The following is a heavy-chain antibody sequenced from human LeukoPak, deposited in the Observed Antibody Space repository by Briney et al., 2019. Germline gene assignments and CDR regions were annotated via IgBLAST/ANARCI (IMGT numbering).Heavy chain of an antibody. V-gene: IGHV1-2*02. CDR1: GYTFTGNY. D-gene: IGHD2-2*01. J-gene: IGHJ4*02. CDR2: INPRIGGT. Sequence: PGRSLRLSCAASGYTFTGNYMHWVRQAPGQGLEWMGWINPRIGGTNYAQKFQGRVTMTRDTSISTAYMELSSLRFDDTALYYCARGSGTSWFDYWGQGTLVTVSS. CDR3: ARGSGTSWFDY.